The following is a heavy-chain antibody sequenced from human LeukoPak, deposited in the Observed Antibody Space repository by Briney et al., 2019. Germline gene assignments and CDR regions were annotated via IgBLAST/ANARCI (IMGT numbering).Heavy chain of an antibody. CDR2: ICEGRTT. CDR1: GASLSSSGYC. J-gene: IGHJ4*02. D-gene: IGHD4-23*01. CDR3: ARDGGHFDIDY. Sequence: PSETLTLTCTISGASLSSSGYCWGWVRQPPGKGLELIGSICEGRTTYYIPSLKSRIDISIDTSKSQFSLILTSVTAADTAVYYCARDGGHFDIDYWGQGTLVTVSS. V-gene: IGHV4-39*07.